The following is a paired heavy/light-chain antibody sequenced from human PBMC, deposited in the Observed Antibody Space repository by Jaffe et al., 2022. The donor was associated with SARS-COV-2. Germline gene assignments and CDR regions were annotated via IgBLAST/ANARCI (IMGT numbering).Heavy chain of an antibody. Sequence: QVQLVQSATEVKNPGASVRVSCQASGYTFSRYTIHWLRQAPGQSLEWLGWIKPGNGDTKYSQKFQGRVTFTRDTSATTAYLDLSSLRSEDTAVYYCAREEVATYGGFHVAAFGNIQYMSEFFSIWGQGTLVIVSS. D-gene: IGHD5-12*01. CDR1: GYTFSRYT. J-gene: IGHJ1*01. CDR3: AREEVATYGGFHVAAFGNIQYMSEFFSI. V-gene: IGHV1-3*01. CDR2: IKPGNGDT.
Light chain of an antibody. CDR2: GAS. CDR1: QGIRSE. CDR3: LQDYDYPYT. Sequence: AIQLTQSPSSLYASVGDRVTITCRASQGIRSELGWYRQKPGKAPELLIYGASTSQSGVPSRFSGSGSGTDFTLIISSLQPEDFATYYCLQDYDYPYTFGQGTKLEIK. V-gene: IGKV1-6*01. J-gene: IGKJ2*01.